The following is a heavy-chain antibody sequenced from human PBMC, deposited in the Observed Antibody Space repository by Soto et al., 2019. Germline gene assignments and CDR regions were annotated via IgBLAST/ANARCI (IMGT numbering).Heavy chain of an antibody. Sequence: PSETLSLTXAVSGGSISSSNWWSWVRQPPGKGLEWIGEIYHSGSTNYNPSLKSRVTISVDKSKNQFSLKLSSVTAADTAVYYCARAAMGGSSWPFEYWGQGTLVTSPQ. CDR3: ARAAMGGSSWPFEY. CDR1: GGSISSSNW. D-gene: IGHD6-13*01. V-gene: IGHV4-4*02. CDR2: IYHSGST. J-gene: IGHJ4*02.